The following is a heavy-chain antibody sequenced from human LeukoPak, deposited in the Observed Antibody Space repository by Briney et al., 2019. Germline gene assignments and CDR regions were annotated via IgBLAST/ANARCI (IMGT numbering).Heavy chain of an antibody. D-gene: IGHD3-3*01. V-gene: IGHV4-34*01. CDR1: GGSFSGCY. Sequence: SETLSLTCAVYGGSFSGCYWSWIRQPPGKGLEWIGEINHSGSTNYNPSLKSRVTISVDTSKNQFSLKLSSVTAADTAVYYCARGRITIFGVVSSNYGMDVWGQGTTVTVSS. CDR3: ARGRITIFGVVSSNYGMDV. J-gene: IGHJ6*02. CDR2: INHSGST.